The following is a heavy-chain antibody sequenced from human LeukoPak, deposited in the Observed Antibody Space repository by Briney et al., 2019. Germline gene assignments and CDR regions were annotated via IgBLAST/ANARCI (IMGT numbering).Heavy chain of an antibody. CDR1: GFSFSSYA. D-gene: IGHD6-13*01. J-gene: IGHJ4*02. Sequence: GGSLRLSCAASGFSFSSYAMTWVRQAPGKGLEWVANIRQDGDTKYYVESVKGRFTISRDNAMNSLYLQMNSLRAEDTAIYYCARSLPYGTTWYGRSDFWGQGTLVTVSS. CDR2: IRQDGDTK. V-gene: IGHV3-7*03. CDR3: ARSLPYGTTWYGRSDF.